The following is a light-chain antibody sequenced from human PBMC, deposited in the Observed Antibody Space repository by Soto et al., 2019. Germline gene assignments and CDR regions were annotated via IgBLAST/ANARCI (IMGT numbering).Light chain of an antibody. CDR1: QSLSNR. J-gene: IGKJ1*01. CDR3: QYYAGVWT. Sequence: DIQMTQSPSTLSASVGDRVTISVRASQSLSNRLAWYQQKPGKAPKVLIYDASSLESGVPSRLSGSGSGMDFILTISSLQPDDSATYYCQYYAGVWTFGQGTKVDIK. V-gene: IGKV1-5*01. CDR2: DAS.